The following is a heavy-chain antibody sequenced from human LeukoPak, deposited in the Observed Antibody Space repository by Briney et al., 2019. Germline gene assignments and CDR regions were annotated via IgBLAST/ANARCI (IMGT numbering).Heavy chain of an antibody. J-gene: IGHJ6*02. CDR1: GGSISSSSYY. Sequence: PSETLSLTCTVSGGSISSSSYYWGWIRQPPGKGLEWIGSIYYSGSTYYNPSLKSRLTISVDTSKNQFSLKLSSVTAADTAVYYCAREQQLTTFYYYGMDAWGQGTTVTVSS. D-gene: IGHD6-13*01. CDR3: AREQQLTTFYYYGMDA. V-gene: IGHV4-39*01. CDR2: IYYSGST.